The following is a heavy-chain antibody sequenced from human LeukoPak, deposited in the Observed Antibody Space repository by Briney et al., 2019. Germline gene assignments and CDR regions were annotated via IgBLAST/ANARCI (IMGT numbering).Heavy chain of an antibody. CDR3: ARGVDPYCSSTSCYPDY. CDR1: GGSISSYY. V-gene: IGHV4-59*01. J-gene: IGHJ4*02. Sequence: SETLFLTCTVSGGSISSYYWSRIRQPPGKGLEWIGYIYYSGSTNYNPSLKSRVTISVDTSKNQFSLKLSSVTAADTAVYYCARGVDPYCSSTSCYPDYWGQGTLVTVSS. CDR2: IYYSGST. D-gene: IGHD2-2*01.